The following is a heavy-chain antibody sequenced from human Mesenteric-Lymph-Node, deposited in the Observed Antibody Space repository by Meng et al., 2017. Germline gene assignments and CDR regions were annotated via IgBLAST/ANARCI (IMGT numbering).Heavy chain of an antibody. Sequence: ESLKISCTVSGGSISSSSFYWGWIRQPPGKGLEWIATIYYGGSTFFNPSLKSRVTIALDTSKNQFSLKLSSVTAADTAVYYCARDLYYGSGTYFTPGSYYYGMDVWGQGTTVTVSS. D-gene: IGHD3-10*01. CDR1: GGSISSSSFY. V-gene: IGHV4-39*07. CDR3: ARDLYYGSGTYFTPGSYYYGMDV. J-gene: IGHJ6*02. CDR2: IYYGGST.